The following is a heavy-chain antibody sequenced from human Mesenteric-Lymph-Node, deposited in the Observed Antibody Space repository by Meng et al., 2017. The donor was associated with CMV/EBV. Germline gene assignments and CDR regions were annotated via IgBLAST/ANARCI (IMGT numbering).Heavy chain of an antibody. J-gene: IGHJ4*02. CDR3: TGDSVSNPNLDY. Sequence: HRVGCGGCFVQPGGSLRLSCAASGFNVRDKYMSWVRQAPGKGLEWVCIIYRGDNTYYIDSVKDRFTVSRDNSKNTMYLQMNSLRVEDTAVYYCTGDSVSNPNLDYWGQGTLVTVSS. CDR2: IYRGDNT. CDR1: GFNVRDKY. D-gene: IGHD3-10*01. V-gene: IGHV3-66*01.